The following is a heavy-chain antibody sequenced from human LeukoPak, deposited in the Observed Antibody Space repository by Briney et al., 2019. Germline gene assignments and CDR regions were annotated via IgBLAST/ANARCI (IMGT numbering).Heavy chain of an antibody. CDR2: ISGSGGST. Sequence: TGGSLRLSCAASGFTFSSYAMSWVRQAPGKGLEWVSAISGSGGSTYYADSVKGRFTISRDNSKNTLYLQMNSLRAEDTAVYYCAKNVGGYDILTGSSHGMDVWGQGTTVTVSS. D-gene: IGHD3-9*01. V-gene: IGHV3-23*01. CDR3: AKNVGGYDILTGSSHGMDV. CDR1: GFTFSSYA. J-gene: IGHJ6*02.